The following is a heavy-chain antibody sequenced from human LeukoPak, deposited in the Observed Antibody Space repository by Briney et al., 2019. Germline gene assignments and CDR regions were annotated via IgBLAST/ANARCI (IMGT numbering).Heavy chain of an antibody. CDR1: GFAFSSYW. V-gene: IGHV3-7*01. CDR2: IKQDGSEK. D-gene: IGHD3-10*01. CDR3: ARDAGSGSYLMEYYFDY. J-gene: IGHJ4*02. Sequence: GGSLRLSCAASGFAFSSYWMSWVRQAPGKGLGWVANIKQDGSEKYYVDSVKGRFTISRDNAKNSLYLQMNSLRAEDTAVYYCARDAGSGSYLMEYYFDYWGQGTLVTVSS.